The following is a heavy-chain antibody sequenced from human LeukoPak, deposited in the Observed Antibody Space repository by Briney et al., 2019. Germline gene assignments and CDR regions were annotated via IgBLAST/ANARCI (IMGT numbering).Heavy chain of an antibody. Sequence: ASVKVSCKASGYTFTSYYMHWGRQAPGQGLEWMGIINPSGGSTSYAQKFQGRVTMTRDTSTSTVYMELSSLRSEDTAVYYCARDKGQGVVVTAYFDYWGQGTLVTVSS. CDR3: ARDKGQGVVVTAYFDY. CDR1: GYTFTSYY. D-gene: IGHD2-21*02. V-gene: IGHV1-46*01. CDR2: INPSGGST. J-gene: IGHJ4*02.